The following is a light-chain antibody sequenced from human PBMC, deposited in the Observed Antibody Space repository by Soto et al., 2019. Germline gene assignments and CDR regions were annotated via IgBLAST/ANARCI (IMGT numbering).Light chain of an antibody. J-gene: IGLJ3*02. Sequence: QSALTQPASVSGSPGQSITISCTGTSSDVGGYNYVSWYQQNPGKAPKLIMYEVSRRPSGVSSRFSGSKFGNTASLTISGLQAEDEADYYCSSYTSSNTVFGGGTKLTVL. V-gene: IGLV2-14*01. CDR1: SSDVGGYNY. CDR3: SSYTSSNTV. CDR2: EVS.